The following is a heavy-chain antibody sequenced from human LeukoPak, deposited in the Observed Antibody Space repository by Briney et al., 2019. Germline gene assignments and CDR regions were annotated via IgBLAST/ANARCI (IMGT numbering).Heavy chain of an antibody. Sequence: GGSLRLSCAASGFTFSSYWMSWVRQAPGKGLEWVANIKQDGSEKYYVDSVKGRFTISRDNSKNTLYLQMNSLRAEDTAVYYCARDHLWYERYFDYWGQGTLVTVSS. V-gene: IGHV3-7*01. CDR1: GFTFSSYW. J-gene: IGHJ4*02. CDR2: IKQDGSEK. D-gene: IGHD3-10*01. CDR3: ARDHLWYERYFDY.